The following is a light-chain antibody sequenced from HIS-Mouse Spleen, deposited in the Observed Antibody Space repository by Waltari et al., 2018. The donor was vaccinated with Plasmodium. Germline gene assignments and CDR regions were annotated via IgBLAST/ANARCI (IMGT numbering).Light chain of an antibody. CDR2: EVS. V-gene: IGLV2-23*02. J-gene: IGLJ3*02. CDR3: CSYAGRSTWV. Sequence: QSALTQPASVSGSPGQSIPISCTGTSSDVGSYNLVSWYQQHPGKAPNLMIYEVSKRPAGGSNRFTGSKSGNTASLTISGLQAEDEADYYCCSYAGRSTWVFGGGTKLTVL. CDR1: SSDVGSYNL.